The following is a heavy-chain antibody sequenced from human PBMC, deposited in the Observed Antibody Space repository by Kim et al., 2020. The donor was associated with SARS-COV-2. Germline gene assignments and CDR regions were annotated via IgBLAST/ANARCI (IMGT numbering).Heavy chain of an antibody. CDR3: ARGGGVVGSGWYYFDY. V-gene: IGHV4-34*01. CDR2: INHSGST. J-gene: IGHJ4*02. Sequence: SETLSLTCAVYGGSFSGYYWSWIRQPPGKGLEWIGEINHSGSTNYNPSLKSRVTISVDTSKNQFSLKLSSVTAADTAVYYCARGGGVVGSGWYYFDYWGQGTLVTVSS. D-gene: IGHD6-19*01. CDR1: GGSFSGYY.